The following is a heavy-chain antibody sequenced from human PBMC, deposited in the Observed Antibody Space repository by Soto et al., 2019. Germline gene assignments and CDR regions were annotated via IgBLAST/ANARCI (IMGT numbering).Heavy chain of an antibody. CDR1: GGNLTDCY. CDR2: IPRIGGF. CDR3: ARGRPPPSAACKGHGYYGMDV. V-gene: IGHV4-34*01. D-gene: IGHD2-2*01. J-gene: IGHJ6*02. Sequence: SETRSLTCAVYGGNLTDCYWSWTRQPPGKGLGLIGEIPRIGGFGCYPSLAGRATISVGTSKIQFSLNLSSVTTADTALWYCARGRPPPSAACKGHGYYGMDVWGQGTTVTVSS.